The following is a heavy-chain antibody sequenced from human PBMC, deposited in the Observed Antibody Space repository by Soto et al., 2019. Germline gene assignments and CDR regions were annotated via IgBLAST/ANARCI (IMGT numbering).Heavy chain of an antibody. CDR3: ARDGSSHSNNSSKP. CDR2: INPNSGGT. Sequence: ASVKVSCKAGGYTFTGYYMHWVRQGRGQGREWMGWINPNSGGTNYAQKFQGWVTMTRDTSISTAYMELSRLRSDDTAVYYCARDGSSHSNNSSKPRGQGTLVIVSS. V-gene: IGHV1-2*04. CDR1: GYTFTGYY. J-gene: IGHJ5*02.